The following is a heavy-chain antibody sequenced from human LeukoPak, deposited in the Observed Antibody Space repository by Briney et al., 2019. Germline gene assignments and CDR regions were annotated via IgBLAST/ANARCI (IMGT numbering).Heavy chain of an antibody. CDR2: ISSSGSTI. J-gene: IGHJ4*02. CDR1: GFTFSSYS. Sequence: PGGSLRLSCAASGFTFSSYSLNWVRQAPGKGLEWVSYISSSGSTIYYADSVKGRFTISRDNAKNSLYLQMNSLRAEDTAVYYCAIAPGSSSYKGYWGQGTLVTVSS. CDR3: AIAPGSSSYKGY. V-gene: IGHV3-48*04. D-gene: IGHD6-13*01.